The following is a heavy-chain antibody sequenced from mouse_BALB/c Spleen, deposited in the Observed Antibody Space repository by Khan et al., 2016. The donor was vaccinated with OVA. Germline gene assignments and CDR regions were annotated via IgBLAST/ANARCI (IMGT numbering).Heavy chain of an antibody. Sequence: EVELVESGGGLVKPGGTLKLSCAASGFPFNKYAMSWVRQTPEKRLEWVAAISSANNIHYPDSVMGQFTISRDNARSILYLEMSSLRSDDTAMYYCVRGYYYGEMYCWGQGTSVTVSS. CDR2: ISSANNI. CDR1: GFPFNKYA. J-gene: IGHJ4*01. V-gene: IGHV5-6-5*01. D-gene: IGHD1-1*01. CDR3: VRGYYYGEMYC.